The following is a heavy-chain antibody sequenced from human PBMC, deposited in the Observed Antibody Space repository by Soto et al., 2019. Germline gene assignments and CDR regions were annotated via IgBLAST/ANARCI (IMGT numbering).Heavy chain of an antibody. CDR3: ARDTYYYDSSGSHWGYNWFDP. Sequence: QVQLVQSGAEVKKPGSSVKVSCKASGGTFSSYAISWVRQAPGQGLEWMGGIIPIFGTANYAQKFQGRVTITADESTCTAYLELSSLRSEDTAVYYCARDTYYYDSSGSHWGYNWFDPWGQGTLVTVSS. V-gene: IGHV1-69*01. CDR1: GGTFSSYA. J-gene: IGHJ5*02. D-gene: IGHD3-22*01. CDR2: IIPIFGTA.